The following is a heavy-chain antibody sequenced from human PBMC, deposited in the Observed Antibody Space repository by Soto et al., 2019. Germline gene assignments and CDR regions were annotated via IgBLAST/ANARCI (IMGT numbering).Heavy chain of an antibody. J-gene: IGHJ6*02. CDR2: IPYDGGNR. V-gene: IGHV3-30-3*01. CDR3: EREYLDYGPDV. Sequence: GGSLRLSCAASGFSFGRYAMRWVRQAPGKGLEWVASIPYDGGNRKYADSVKGRFTISRDNAKDMLYLHMSSLGPDDTSVYYCEREYLDYGPDVWGQGTSVTVYS. CDR1: GFSFGRYA.